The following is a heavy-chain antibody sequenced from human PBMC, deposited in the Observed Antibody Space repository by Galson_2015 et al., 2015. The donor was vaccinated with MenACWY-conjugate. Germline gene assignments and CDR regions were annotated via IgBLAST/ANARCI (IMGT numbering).Heavy chain of an antibody. V-gene: IGHV4-4*02. CDR3: ARLLGSGSYVATFDY. Sequence: SETLSLTCAVSGGSISSSNWWSWVRQPPGKGLEWIGEIYHSGSTNYNPSLKSRVTISVDKSKNQFSLKLSSVTAADTAVYYCARLLGSGSYVATFDYWGQGTLVTVSS. D-gene: IGHD3-10*02. CDR1: GGSISSSNW. CDR2: IYHSGST. J-gene: IGHJ4*02.